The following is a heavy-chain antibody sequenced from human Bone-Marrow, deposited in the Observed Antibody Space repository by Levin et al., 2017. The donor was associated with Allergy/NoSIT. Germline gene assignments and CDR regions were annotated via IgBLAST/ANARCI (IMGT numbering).Heavy chain of an antibody. Sequence: SGPTLVKPTQTLTLTCTFSGFSLSTSGMCVGWIRQPPGKALEWLARIDWDDDVRYRASLKRRLVILKDPSKNQVVLTLTNVDPADTATYFCARGKYQLLDAFDIWGQGTMVTVSS. J-gene: IGHJ3*02. CDR2: IDWDDDV. D-gene: IGHD2-2*01. CDR1: GFSLSTSGMC. CDR3: ARGKYQLLDAFDI. V-gene: IGHV2-70*11.